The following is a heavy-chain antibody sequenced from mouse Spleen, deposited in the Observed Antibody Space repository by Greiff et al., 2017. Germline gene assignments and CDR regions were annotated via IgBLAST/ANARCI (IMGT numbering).Heavy chain of an antibody. V-gene: IGHV5-17*02. CDR2: ISSGSSTI. J-gene: IGHJ3*01. D-gene: IGHD1-1*01. CDR3: ARPLYYDGSFFAY. Sequence: EVKLVESGGGLVQPGGSRKLSCAASGFTFSSFGMHWVRQAPEKGLEWVAYISSGSSTIYYADTVKGRFTISRDNAKNTLFLQMTSLRSEDTAMYYCARPLYYDGSFFAYWGQGTLVTVSA. CDR1: GFTFSSFG.